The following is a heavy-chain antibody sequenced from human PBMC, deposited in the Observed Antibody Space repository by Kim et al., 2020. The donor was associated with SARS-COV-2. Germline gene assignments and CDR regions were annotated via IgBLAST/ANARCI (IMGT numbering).Heavy chain of an antibody. CDR1: GYTFTSYS. CDR3: ARGGRKYNWNGGVYYYGMDV. CDR2: INAGNGNT. V-gene: IGHV1-3*01. Sequence: ASVKVSCKASGYTFTSYSMHWVRQAPGQRLEWMGWINAGNGNTKYSQKFQGRVTITRDTSASTAYMELSSLRSEDTAVYYCARGGRKYNWNGGVYYYGMDVWGQGAPVTASS. D-gene: IGHD1-1*01. J-gene: IGHJ6*02.